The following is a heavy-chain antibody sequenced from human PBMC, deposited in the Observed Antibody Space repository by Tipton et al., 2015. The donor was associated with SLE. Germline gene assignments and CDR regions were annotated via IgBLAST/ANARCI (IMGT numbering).Heavy chain of an antibody. V-gene: IGHV4-59*04. J-gene: IGHJ4*02. Sequence: TLSLTCIVSGDSISNYYWSWFRQPPGEGLEWIGTLSFNGNTSYTPALKIRVSMSVDMSKNQFSLKLSSVTAADTAVYYCARGRSSSLTLDYWGQGTLVTVSS. CDR3: ARGRSSSLTLDY. CDR1: GDSISNYY. D-gene: IGHD6-6*01. CDR2: LSFNGNT.